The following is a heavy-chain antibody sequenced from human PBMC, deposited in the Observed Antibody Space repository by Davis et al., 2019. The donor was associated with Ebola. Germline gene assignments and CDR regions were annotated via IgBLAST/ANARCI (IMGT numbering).Heavy chain of an antibody. CDR3: APKKASSHPFDC. Sequence: GESLKISCAASGFTFNTYAMHWIRQGPEKGLEWVAGITGSGHYIEYSDSVKGRFTISRDNSNNTLWLQMDNLRAEDTALYYCAPKKASSHPFDCWGRGTLVTVSS. D-gene: IGHD6-19*01. V-gene: IGHV3-23*01. CDR1: GFTFNTYA. J-gene: IGHJ4*02. CDR2: ITGSGHYI.